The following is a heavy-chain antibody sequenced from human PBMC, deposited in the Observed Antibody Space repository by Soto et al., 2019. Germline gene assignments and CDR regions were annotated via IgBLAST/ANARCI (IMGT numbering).Heavy chain of an antibody. D-gene: IGHD4-17*01. CDR3: ARTDETTVTSSYYFDY. V-gene: IGHV4-31*03. CDR2: IYYSGST. CDR1: GGSISSGGYY. J-gene: IGHJ4*02. Sequence: SETLSLTCTVSGGSISSGGYYWSWIRQHPGKGLEWIGYIYYSGSTYYNPSLKSRVTISVDTSKNQFSLKLSSVTAADTAVYYCARTDETTVTSSYYFDYWGQGTLVTVSS.